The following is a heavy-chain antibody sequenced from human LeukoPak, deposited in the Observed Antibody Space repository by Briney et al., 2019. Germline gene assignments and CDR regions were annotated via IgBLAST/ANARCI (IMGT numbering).Heavy chain of an antibody. V-gene: IGHV3-23*01. Sequence: GGSLRLSCAASGFTFSSYAMSWVRQAPGKGLEWVSAISGSGGSTYYADPVKGRFTISRDNSKNTLYLQMNSLRAEDTAVYYCAKQLWLGYYFDYWGQGTLVTVSS. CDR1: GFTFSSYA. CDR3: AKQLWLGYYFDY. CDR2: ISGSGGST. J-gene: IGHJ4*02. D-gene: IGHD6-19*01.